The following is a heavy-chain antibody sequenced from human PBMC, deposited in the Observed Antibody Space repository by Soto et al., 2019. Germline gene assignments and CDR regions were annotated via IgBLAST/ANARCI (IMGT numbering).Heavy chain of an antibody. V-gene: IGHV3-9*01. J-gene: IGHJ3*02. CDR2: ISWNSGSI. Sequence: GGSLRLSCAASGFTFDDYAMHWVRQAPGKGLEWVSGISWNSGSIGYADSVKGRFTISRDNAKNSLYLQMNSLRAEDTALYYCAKDQGALSTETGSGMAFDIWGQGTMVTVSS. D-gene: IGHD4-17*01. CDR3: AKDQGALSTETGSGMAFDI. CDR1: GFTFDDYA.